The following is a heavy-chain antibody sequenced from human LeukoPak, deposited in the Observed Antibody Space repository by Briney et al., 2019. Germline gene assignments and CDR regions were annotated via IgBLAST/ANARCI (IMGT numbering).Heavy chain of an antibody. D-gene: IGHD4-17*01. CDR2: IYYSGST. J-gene: IGHJ4*02. Sequence: PSETLSLTCAVYGGSFSGYYWSWIRQHPGKGLEWIGYIYYSGSTYYNPSLKSRVTISVDTSKNQFSLKLSSVTAADTAVYYCARGLSGDYVSPPRPVDYWGQGTLVTVSS. V-gene: IGHV4-31*11. CDR1: GGSFSGYY. CDR3: ARGLSGDYVSPPRPVDY.